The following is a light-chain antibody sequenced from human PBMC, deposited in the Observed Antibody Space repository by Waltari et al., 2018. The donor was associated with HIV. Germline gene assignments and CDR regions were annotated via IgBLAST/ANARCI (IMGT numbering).Light chain of an antibody. J-gene: IGLJ2*01. V-gene: IGLV2-14*04. CDR3: SSYTSSSNVV. CDR1: SSDVGGYNY. Sequence: PGQSITISCTGTSSDVGGYNYVSWYQQHPGKAPKLMIYDVSKRPSGVSNRFSGSKSGNTASLTISGLQAEDEADYYCSSYTSSSNVVFGGGTKLTVL. CDR2: DVS.